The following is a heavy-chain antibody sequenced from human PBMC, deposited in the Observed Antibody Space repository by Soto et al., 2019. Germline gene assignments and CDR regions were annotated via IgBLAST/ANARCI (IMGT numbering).Heavy chain of an antibody. D-gene: IGHD6-13*01. CDR2: IIPIFGTA. Sequence: GASVKVSCKASGGTFSSYAISWVRQAPGQGLEWMGGIIPIFGTANYAQKFQGRVTITADESTSTAYMELSSLRSEDTAVYYCARGLGQLVPVNWFDPWGQGTLVTVPQ. CDR3: ARGLGQLVPVNWFDP. J-gene: IGHJ5*02. V-gene: IGHV1-69*13. CDR1: GGTFSSYA.